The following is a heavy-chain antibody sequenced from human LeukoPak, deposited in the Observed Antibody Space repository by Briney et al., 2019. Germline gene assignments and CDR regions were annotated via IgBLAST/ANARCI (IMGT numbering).Heavy chain of an antibody. V-gene: IGHV3-23*01. J-gene: IGHJ4*02. CDR3: AKDLRGIQLWLGD. CDR1: GFTFSSYG. Sequence: PGGSLRLSCAASGFTFSSYGTSWVRQAPGKGLEWVSAISGSGGSTYYADSVKGRFTISRDNSKNTLYLQMNSLRAEDTAVYYCAKDLRGIQLWLGDWGQGTLVTVSS. D-gene: IGHD5-18*01. CDR2: ISGSGGST.